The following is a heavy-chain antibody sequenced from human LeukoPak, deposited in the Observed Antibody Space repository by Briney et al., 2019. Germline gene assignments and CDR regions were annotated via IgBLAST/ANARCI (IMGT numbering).Heavy chain of an antibody. CDR2: IYYSGTT. CDR1: GYSITSGYY. Sequence: SETLSLTCTVSGYSITSGYYWGWIRQPPGKGLEWVGSIYYSGTTYYNPSLKSRVTISVDTSKNQFSLRLSSVTAADTAVYYCARVGYSGYDNRGSFDYWGQGTLVTVSS. CDR3: ARVGYSGYDNRGSFDY. D-gene: IGHD5-12*01. V-gene: IGHV4-38-2*02. J-gene: IGHJ4*02.